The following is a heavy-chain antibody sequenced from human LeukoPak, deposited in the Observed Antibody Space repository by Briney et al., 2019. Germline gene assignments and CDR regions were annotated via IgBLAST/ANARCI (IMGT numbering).Heavy chain of an antibody. D-gene: IGHD6-13*01. CDR3: ATSIVAAGPNFDY. V-gene: IGHV5-51*01. CDR1: GDSFTSYW. J-gene: IGHJ4*02. CDR2: IYPGDSDT. Sequence: GESLKISCKGSGDSFTSYWIGWVRQMSGKGLEWMGIIYPGDSDTRYSPSFQGQVTISADKSISTAYLQWSSLKASDTAMYYCATSIVAAGPNFDYWGQGTLVTVSS.